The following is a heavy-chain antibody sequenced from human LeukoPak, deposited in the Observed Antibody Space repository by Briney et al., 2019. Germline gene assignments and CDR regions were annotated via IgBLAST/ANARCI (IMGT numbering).Heavy chain of an antibody. V-gene: IGHV3-23*01. J-gene: IGHJ4*02. CDR1: GITLSNYG. D-gene: IGHD3-22*01. CDR3: AKRGVVIRVILVGFHKEANYFDS. Sequence: GGSLRLSRAVSGITLSNYGMSWVRQAPGKGLEWVAGISDSGGRTNYADSVKGRFTISRDNPKNTLYLQMNSLRVEDTAVYFCAKRGVVIRVILVGFHKEANYFDSGGQGALVTVSS. CDR2: ISDSGGRT.